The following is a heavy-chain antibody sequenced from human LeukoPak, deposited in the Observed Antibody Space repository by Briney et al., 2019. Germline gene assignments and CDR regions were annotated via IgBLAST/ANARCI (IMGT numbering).Heavy chain of an antibody. V-gene: IGHV4-38-2*02. CDR3: ARIGGGTPGS. D-gene: IGHD3-10*01. CDR1: GYSISSGYH. CDR2: IYHSGTT. J-gene: IGHJ4*02. Sequence: PSETLSLTCTVSGYSISSGYHWGWFRQPPGQGLGWIGLIYHSGTTYYNPSLKSRVTIFVDTSKTQFSLNLKSVTAADTAVYFCARIGGGTPGSWGQGTLVTVSS.